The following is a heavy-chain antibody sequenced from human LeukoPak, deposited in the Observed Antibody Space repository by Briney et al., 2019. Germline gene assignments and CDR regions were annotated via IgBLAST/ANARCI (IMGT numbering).Heavy chain of an antibody. CDR2: IRARNYGGTT. J-gene: IGHJ4*02. V-gene: IGHV3-49*04. Sequence: PGGSLRLSCTGSGFPFGNYHINWVRQTPGMGLEWVGFIRARNYGGTTEYAASVKGRFAISRDDSNGIAYLQINSLKTEDTAVYYCSRGTIMPGLWGQGTLVTVSS. CDR3: SRGTIMPGL. CDR1: GFPFGNYH. D-gene: IGHD4/OR15-4a*01.